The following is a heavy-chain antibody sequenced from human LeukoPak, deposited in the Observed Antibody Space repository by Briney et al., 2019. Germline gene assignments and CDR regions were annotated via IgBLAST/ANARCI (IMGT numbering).Heavy chain of an antibody. V-gene: IGHV3-23*01. CDR2: ISGGGGST. D-gene: IGHD3-22*01. CDR3: AKERDSRGYFDY. J-gene: IGHJ4*02. Sequence: GGSLRLSCAASGFTFRSYAMSWVRQAPGKGLEWVSAISGGGGSTYYADSVKGRFTISRDNSKNTLYLQMNSLRAEDTAVYYCAKERDSRGYFDYWGQGTLVTVSS. CDR1: GFTFRSYA.